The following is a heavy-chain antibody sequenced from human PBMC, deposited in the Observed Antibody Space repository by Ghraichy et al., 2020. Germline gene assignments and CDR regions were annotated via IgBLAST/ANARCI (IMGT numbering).Heavy chain of an antibody. CDR3: AKDFPFITMVREGHGMDV. V-gene: IGHV3-30*18. D-gene: IGHD3-10*01. J-gene: IGHJ6*02. CDR1: GFTFSSYG. CDR2: ISYDGSNK. Sequence: GGSLRLSCAASGFTFSSYGMHWVRQAPGKGLEWVAVISYDGSNKYYADSVKGRFTISRDNSKNTLYLQMNSLRAEDTAVYYCAKDFPFITMVREGHGMDVWGQGTTVTVSS.